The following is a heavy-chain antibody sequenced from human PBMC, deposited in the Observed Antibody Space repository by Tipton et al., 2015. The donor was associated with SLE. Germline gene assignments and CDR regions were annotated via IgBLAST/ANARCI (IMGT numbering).Heavy chain of an antibody. J-gene: IGHJ1*01. D-gene: IGHD3-16*01. CDR3: AGGGVAEYFQH. V-gene: IGHV4-61*01. CDR1: VHSVSSGYY. CDR2: IYYSGST. Sequence: TLSLTCTVSVHSVSSGYYWSWIRQPPGNGLEWIGEIYYSGSTNYNPSLKSRVTISVDTSKNQFSLKLSSVTAADTAVYYCAGGGVAEYFQHWGQGPLVTVSS.